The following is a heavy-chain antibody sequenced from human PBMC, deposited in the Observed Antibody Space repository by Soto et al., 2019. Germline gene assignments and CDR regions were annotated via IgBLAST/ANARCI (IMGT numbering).Heavy chain of an antibody. CDR3: ASVGITIFGVVIPGYYYYGMDV. CDR1: GGTFSSYA. V-gene: IGHV1-69*06. D-gene: IGHD3-3*01. CDR2: IIAIFGTA. J-gene: IGHJ6*02. Sequence: SVNVSCKASGGTFSSYAISWVRQAPGQGLEWMGGIIAIFGTANYAQKFQGRDNITADKSPSSAYMELSSLRSEEQAVYHCASVGITIFGVVIPGYYYYGMDVWGRGTTVTVSS.